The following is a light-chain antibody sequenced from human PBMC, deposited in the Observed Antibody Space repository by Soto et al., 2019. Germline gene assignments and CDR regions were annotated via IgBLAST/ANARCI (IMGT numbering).Light chain of an antibody. CDR2: SAS. Sequence: EIVLTQSPGTLSLSPGERATLSCRASRSVSKTHLAWYQQKLGQAPRLLIYSASTRATGIPDRFSGSWSGTDFTLTVSRLEPEDCAVYYCQQCGDSPRTFGQGTKVEI. V-gene: IGKV3-20*01. J-gene: IGKJ1*01. CDR1: RSVSKTH. CDR3: QQCGDSPRT.